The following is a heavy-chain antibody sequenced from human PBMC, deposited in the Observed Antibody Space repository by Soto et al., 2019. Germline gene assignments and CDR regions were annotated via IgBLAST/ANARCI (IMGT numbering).Heavy chain of an antibody. V-gene: IGHV4-59*01. J-gene: IGHJ6*02. CDR3: SRHVNVYGTSRHYYGIDV. D-gene: IGHD2-2*01. Sequence: SETLSLTCTVSGDSINNYYWSWMRKTPGKGLEWIGYIYHSGSTHYNPSLKSRVTISVDPSKTQFSLRLSSVTAAATAVFYCSRHVNVYGTSRHYYGIDVWGRETTVTVFS. CDR1: GDSINNYY. CDR2: IYHSGST.